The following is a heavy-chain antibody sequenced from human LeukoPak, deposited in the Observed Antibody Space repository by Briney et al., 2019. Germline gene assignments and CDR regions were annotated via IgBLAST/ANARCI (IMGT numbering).Heavy chain of an antibody. Sequence: GGSLRLSCAASGFTVSSNYMSWVRQAPGKGLEWVSVIYSGGSTYYADSVKGRFTISRDSSKNTLYLHMHSLRAEDTAVYYCARSSDSYDSSGYYGYWGQGTPVTVSS. CDR2: IYSGGST. V-gene: IGHV3-53*01. CDR3: ARSSDSYDSSGYYGY. J-gene: IGHJ4*02. D-gene: IGHD3-22*01. CDR1: GFTVSSNY.